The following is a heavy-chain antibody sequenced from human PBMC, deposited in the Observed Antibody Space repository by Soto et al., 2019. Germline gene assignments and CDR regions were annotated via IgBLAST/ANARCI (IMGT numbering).Heavy chain of an antibody. V-gene: IGHV4-34*01. J-gene: IGHJ6*02. CDR3: ARDRITMIVVVRGRYYGMDV. CDR1: GGSFSGYY. Sequence: QVQLQQWGAGLLKPSETLSLTCAVYGGSFSGYYWSWIRQPPGKGLEWIGEINHSGSTNYNPSLKSRVTISVDTSKNQFSLKLSSVTAADTAVYYCARDRITMIVVVRGRYYGMDVWGQGTTVTVSS. D-gene: IGHD3-22*01. CDR2: INHSGST.